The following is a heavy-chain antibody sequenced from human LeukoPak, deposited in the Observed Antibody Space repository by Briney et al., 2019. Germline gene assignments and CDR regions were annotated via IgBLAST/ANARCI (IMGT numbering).Heavy chain of an antibody. CDR2: ISWNSGSI. Sequence: PGGSLRLSCAASGFTFDDYAMHWVRHAPGKGLEWVSGISWNSGSIGYADSVKGRFTISRDNAKNSLYLQMSSLRAEDMALYYCAKDEDYDYGDYDAFDIWGQGTMVTVSS. V-gene: IGHV3-9*03. D-gene: IGHD4-17*01. CDR3: AKDEDYDYGDYDAFDI. CDR1: GFTFDDYA. J-gene: IGHJ3*02.